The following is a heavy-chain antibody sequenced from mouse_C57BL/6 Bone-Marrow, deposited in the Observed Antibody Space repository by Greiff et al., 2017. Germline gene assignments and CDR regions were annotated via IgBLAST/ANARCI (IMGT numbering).Heavy chain of an antibody. Sequence: EVQLQQSGPELVKPGASVKISCKASGYSFTDYNMNWVKQSHGKSLEWIGVINPNFGTTSYNQKFKGKATLTVDQSTSTAYMPLNSLPSEDSAVYYCARGYDYDYAMDYWGQGTSVTVSS. J-gene: IGHJ4*01. CDR3: ARGYDYDYAMDY. D-gene: IGHD2-4*01. CDR1: GYSFTDYN. V-gene: IGHV1-39*01. CDR2: INPNFGTT.